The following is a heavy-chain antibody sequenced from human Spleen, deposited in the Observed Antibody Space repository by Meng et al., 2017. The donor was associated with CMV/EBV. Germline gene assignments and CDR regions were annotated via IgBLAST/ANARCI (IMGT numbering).Heavy chain of an antibody. D-gene: IGHD4-11*01. CDR1: GGSISSSNW. CDR2: IYHSGST. CDR3: ARAKYSNRFGGFDY. V-gene: IGHV4-4*02. Sequence: AVSGGSISSSNWCGWVRQPPGKELEWIGEIYHSGSTNYNPSLKSRVTISVDKSKNQFSLKLSSVTAADTAVYYCARAKYSNRFGGFDYWGQGTLVPSPQ. J-gene: IGHJ4*02.